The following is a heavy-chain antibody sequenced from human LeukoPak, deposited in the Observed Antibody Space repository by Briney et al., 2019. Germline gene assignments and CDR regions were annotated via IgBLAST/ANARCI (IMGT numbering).Heavy chain of an antibody. D-gene: IGHD6-19*01. J-gene: IGHJ6*03. Sequence: PGGSLRLSCAASGFTFDDYAMHWVRQAPGKGLEWVSLISWDGGSTYYADSVKGRFTISRDNSKNSLYLQMNSLRAEDTALYYCAKDSRSSSGWYPSYMDVWGKGTTVTVSS. V-gene: IGHV3-43D*03. CDR2: ISWDGGST. CDR3: AKDSRSSSGWYPSYMDV. CDR1: GFTFDDYA.